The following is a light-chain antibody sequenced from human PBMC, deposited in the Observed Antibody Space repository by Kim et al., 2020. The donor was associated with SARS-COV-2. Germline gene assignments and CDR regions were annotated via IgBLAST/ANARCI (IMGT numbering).Light chain of an antibody. CDR1: QSISNR. Sequence: GDRVTITCRASQSISNRLNWYQQESGKAPNLLIYATSTLQSGVPSRFSGSGSGTDFTLTISSLQPEDFATYYCQQSYTIPYTFGQGTKLEI. J-gene: IGKJ2*01. CDR2: ATS. V-gene: IGKV1-39*01. CDR3: QQSYTIPYT.